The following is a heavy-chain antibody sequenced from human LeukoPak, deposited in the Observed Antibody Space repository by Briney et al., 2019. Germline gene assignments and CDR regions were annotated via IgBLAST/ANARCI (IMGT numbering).Heavy chain of an antibody. J-gene: IGHJ3*02. D-gene: IGHD1-26*01. V-gene: IGHV4-59*08. Sequence: SETLSLTCTVSGGSISSYYWSWIRQPPGKGLEWIGYIYYSGSTNYNPSLKSRVTISVDTSKNQFSLKLSSVTAADTAVYYCARAVVGATRSGAFDIWGQGTMVTVSS. CDR3: ARAVVGATRSGAFDI. CDR2: IYYSGST. CDR1: GGSISSYY.